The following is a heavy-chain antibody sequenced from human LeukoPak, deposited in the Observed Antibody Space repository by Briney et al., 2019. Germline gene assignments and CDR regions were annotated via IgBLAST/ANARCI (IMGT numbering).Heavy chain of an antibody. D-gene: IGHD6-13*01. CDR1: GGSISTYY. CDR2: IYASGST. CDR3: AKSFGYSRSWFDY. V-gene: IGHV4-4*07. J-gene: IGHJ4*02. Sequence: SETLSLTCSVSGGSISTYYWNWIRQPAGKGLEWIGRIYASGSTTYNPSLKSRVSMSVDTSKNQFSLRLTSVTAADTAVYYCAKSFGYSRSWFDYWGQGTPVTVSS.